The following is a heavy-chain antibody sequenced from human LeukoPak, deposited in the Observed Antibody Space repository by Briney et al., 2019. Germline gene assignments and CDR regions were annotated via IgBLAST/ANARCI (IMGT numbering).Heavy chain of an antibody. CDR2: INAGNGNT. J-gene: IGHJ4*02. D-gene: IGHD4-17*01. V-gene: IGHV1-3*01. CDR3: ARSYGDYSHFDY. Sequence: ASVKVSCKASGYTFTSYAMHWVRQAPGQRLEWMGWINAGNGNTKYSQKFQGRVTITRDTSASTAYMELSSLRSEDTAVYYCARSYGDYSHFDYWGQGTLVTVSS. CDR1: GYTFTSYA.